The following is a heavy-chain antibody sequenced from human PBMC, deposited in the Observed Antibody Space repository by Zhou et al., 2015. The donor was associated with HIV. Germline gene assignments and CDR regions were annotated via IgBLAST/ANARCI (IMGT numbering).Heavy chain of an antibody. CDR2: IIPIFGTA. CDR1: GYTFTSYY. D-gene: IGHD2-2*01. Sequence: QVQLVQSGAEVKKPGASVKVSCKASGYTFTSYYMHWVRQAPGQGLEWMGGIIPIFGTANYAQKFQGRVTITADESTSTAYMELSSLRSEDTAVYYCASRQYQLLSPLLYWGQGTLVTVSS. J-gene: IGHJ4*02. CDR3: ASRQYQLLSPLLY. V-gene: IGHV1-69*01.